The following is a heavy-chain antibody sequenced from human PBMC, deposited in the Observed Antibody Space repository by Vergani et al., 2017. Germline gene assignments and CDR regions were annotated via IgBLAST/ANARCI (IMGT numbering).Heavy chain of an antibody. CDR3: ARQGGIAVADGYGNFDY. CDR1: GFTFSNAW. J-gene: IGHJ4*02. Sequence: EVQLVESGGGLVKPGGSLRLSCAASGFTFSNAWMSWVRQAPGKGLEWVSSISSSSSYIYYADSVKGRFTISRDNAKNSLYLQMNSLRAEDTAVYYCARQGGIAVADGYGNFDYWGQGTLVTVSS. D-gene: IGHD6-19*01. CDR2: ISSSSSYI. V-gene: IGHV3-21*01.